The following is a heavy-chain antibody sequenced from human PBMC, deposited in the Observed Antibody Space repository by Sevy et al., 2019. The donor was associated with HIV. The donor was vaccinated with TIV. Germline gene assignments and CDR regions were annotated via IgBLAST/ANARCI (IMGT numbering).Heavy chain of an antibody. Sequence: GGSLRLSCAASGFTFTTYSMTWVRQAPGEGLGWVSSIRGGGSYRYYADSVKGRFTISRDNAKNSLYLHMNSLRAEDTAVYYCAGVRVLYGDWYFDYWGQGTLVTVSS. CDR1: GFTFTTYS. J-gene: IGHJ4*02. D-gene: IGHD4-17*01. CDR3: AGVRVLYGDWYFDY. V-gene: IGHV3-21*01. CDR2: IRGGGSYR.